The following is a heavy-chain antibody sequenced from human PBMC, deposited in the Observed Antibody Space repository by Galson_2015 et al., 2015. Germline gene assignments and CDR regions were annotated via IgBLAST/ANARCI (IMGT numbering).Heavy chain of an antibody. CDR3: AKGVDYDYVWGFG. V-gene: IGHV3-30*18. J-gene: IGHJ4*02. Sequence: SLRLSCAASGFTFSSYGMHWVRQAPGKGLEWVAVISYDGSNKYYADSVKGRFTISRDNSKNTLYLQMNSLRAEDTAVYYCAKGVDYDYVWGFGWGQGTLVTVSS. D-gene: IGHD3-16*01. CDR1: GFTFSSYG. CDR2: ISYDGSNK.